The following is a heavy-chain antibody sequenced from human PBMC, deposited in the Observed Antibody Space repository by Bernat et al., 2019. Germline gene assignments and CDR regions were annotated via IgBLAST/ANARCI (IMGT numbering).Heavy chain of an antibody. CDR1: GGSISNYY. V-gene: IGHV4-59*01. Sequence: QVQLQESGPGLVKPSETLSLTCTVSGGSISNYYWSWIRQPPGKGLEWVGYIYYSGNTNYNPSLKSRVTISVDTSKYQFSLKLISVTAADTAVYYCARARAYYGDYANMDVWGKGTTVIVSS. CDR3: ARARAYYGDYANMDV. D-gene: IGHD4-17*01. CDR2: IYYSGNT. J-gene: IGHJ6*03.